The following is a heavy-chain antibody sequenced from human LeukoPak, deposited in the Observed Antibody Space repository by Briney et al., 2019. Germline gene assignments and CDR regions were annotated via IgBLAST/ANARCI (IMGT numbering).Heavy chain of an antibody. Sequence: GGSLRLSCAASGFAFSSYTVNWVRQAPGKGLEWVSSISGSSTYIYYADSVKGRVTIPRENAKNSLYLQMNSLRAEDTAVYYCARAVTATGDFDYWGQGTLVTVSS. CDR2: ISGSSTYI. CDR3: ARAVTATGDFDY. CDR1: GFAFSSYT. J-gene: IGHJ4*02. V-gene: IGHV3-21*01. D-gene: IGHD6-13*01.